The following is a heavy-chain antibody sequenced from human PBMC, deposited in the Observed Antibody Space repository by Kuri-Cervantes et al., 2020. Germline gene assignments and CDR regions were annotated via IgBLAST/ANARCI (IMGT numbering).Heavy chain of an antibody. J-gene: IGHJ4*02. CDR1: GFNFRDYD. CDR3: AKASGGYYDSSGYYHFDY. CDR2: IGTAGDT. Sequence: GGSLRLSCAASGFNFRDYDMHWVRQGTGKGLEWVSGIGTAGDTYHSDSVKGRFTISRDNSKNTLYLQMNSLRAEDTAVYYCAKASGGYYDSSGYYHFDYWGQGTLVTVSS. D-gene: IGHD3-22*01. V-gene: IGHV3-13*01.